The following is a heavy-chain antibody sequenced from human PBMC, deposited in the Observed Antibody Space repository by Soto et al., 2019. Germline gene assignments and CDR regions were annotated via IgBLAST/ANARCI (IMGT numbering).Heavy chain of an antibody. J-gene: IGHJ3*02. D-gene: IGHD3-16*01. CDR2: ISSSGSTI. V-gene: IGHV3-11*01. CDR3: AREKANYDAYAFDI. CDR1: GFTFSDYY. Sequence: GGSLRLSCAASGFTFSDYYMSWIRQAPGKGLEWVSYISSSGSTIYYADSVKGRFTISRDNAKNSLYLQMNSLRAEDTAVYYCAREKANYDAYAFDIWGQGTMVTVSS.